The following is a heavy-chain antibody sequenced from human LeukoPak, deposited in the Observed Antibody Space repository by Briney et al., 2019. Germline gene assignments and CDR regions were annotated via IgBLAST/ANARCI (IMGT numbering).Heavy chain of an antibody. CDR2: ITDSGSST. Sequence: PGGSLRLSCAGSGFTFFIQAMSWVRQAPGKGLQWVSSITDSGSSTFYADSVKGRFTTSRDNSKNILYLQMGSLRAEDTAVYYCAKDRDAVYGDYVHWGQGTLVTVSS. J-gene: IGHJ4*02. V-gene: IGHV3-23*01. CDR3: AKDRDAVYGDYVH. D-gene: IGHD4-17*01. CDR1: GFTFFIQA.